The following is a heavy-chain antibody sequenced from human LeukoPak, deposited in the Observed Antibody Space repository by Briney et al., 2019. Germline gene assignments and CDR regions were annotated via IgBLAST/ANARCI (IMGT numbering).Heavy chain of an antibody. CDR3: ARRGYSYGDYCDY. D-gene: IGHD5-18*01. J-gene: IGHJ4*02. CDR1: GGSISSYY. Sequence: SETLSLTCTVSGGSISSYYWSWIRQPPGKGLEWIGYIYNSGTNYNPSLKSRVTISVDTSKNQFSLKLSSLTAADTAVYYCARRGYSYGDYCDYWGQGTLVTVSS. CDR2: IYNSGT. V-gene: IGHV4-59*01.